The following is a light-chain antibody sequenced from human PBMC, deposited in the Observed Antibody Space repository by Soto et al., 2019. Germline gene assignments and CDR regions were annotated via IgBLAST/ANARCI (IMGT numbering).Light chain of an antibody. V-gene: IGKV1-5*01. J-gene: IGKJ2*01. CDR2: DAS. CDR1: QSISSW. Sequence: DIQMTQSPSALSASVGDRVTITCRASQSISSWLAWYQQKPGKAPKLLIYDASSLESRVPSRFSGSGSGTAFTLTISRLRPDDFATYYCQQYNSYSYTFGQGTKLEIK. CDR3: QQYNSYSYT.